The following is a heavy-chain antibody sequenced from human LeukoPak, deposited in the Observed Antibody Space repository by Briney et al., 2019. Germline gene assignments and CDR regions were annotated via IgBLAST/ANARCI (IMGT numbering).Heavy chain of an antibody. CDR1: GSSFTSYW. J-gene: IGHJ3*02. CDR2: IYPGDSDT. CDR3: ARHNGYSYAYAFDI. D-gene: IGHD5-18*01. Sequence: GESLRISCKGSGSSFTSYWIGWVRQMPGKGLEWMGIIYPGDSDTRCSPSFQGQVTISADKSISTAYPQWSSLKASDTAMYYCARHNGYSYAYAFDIWGQGTMVTVSS. V-gene: IGHV5-51*01.